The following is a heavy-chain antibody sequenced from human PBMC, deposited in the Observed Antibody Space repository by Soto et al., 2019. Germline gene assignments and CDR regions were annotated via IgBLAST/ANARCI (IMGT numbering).Heavy chain of an antibody. CDR3: ARSEWLVRVGAFDV. Sequence: PSETLSLTCAVYGGSFSGYYWSWIRQPPGKGLEWIGEINHSGSTNYNPSLKSRVTISVDTSKNQFSLKLSSVTAADTAVYYCARSEWLVRVGAFDVWGQGTMVTVSS. D-gene: IGHD6-19*01. V-gene: IGHV4-34*01. J-gene: IGHJ3*01. CDR1: GGSFSGYY. CDR2: INHSGST.